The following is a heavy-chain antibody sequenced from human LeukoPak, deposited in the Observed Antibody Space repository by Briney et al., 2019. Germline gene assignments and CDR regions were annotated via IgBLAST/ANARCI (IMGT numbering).Heavy chain of an antibody. D-gene: IGHD3-10*01. Sequence: GGSLRLSCAASGFTFSDYYMSWIRQAPGKGLEWVSYISSSGSTIYYADSVKGRFTISRDNAKNSLYLQMNSLRAEDTAVYYCARHSYITMVRGAGYMDVWGKGTTVTISS. CDR3: ARHSYITMVRGAGYMDV. J-gene: IGHJ6*03. CDR1: GFTFSDYY. CDR2: ISSSGSTI. V-gene: IGHV3-11*01.